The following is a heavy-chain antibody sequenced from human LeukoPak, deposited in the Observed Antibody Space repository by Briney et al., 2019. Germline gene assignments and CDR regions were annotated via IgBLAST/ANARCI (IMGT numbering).Heavy chain of an antibody. Sequence: SETLSLTCTVSGGSISSSSYYWGWIRQPPGKGLEWIGSIYYSGSTYYNPSLKSRVTISVDTSKNQFSLKLSSVTAADTAVYYCARQRSYGHYDYWGQGTLVTVSS. CDR3: ARQRSYGHYDY. CDR1: GGSISSSSYY. CDR2: IYYSGST. D-gene: IGHD5-18*01. V-gene: IGHV4-39*07. J-gene: IGHJ4*02.